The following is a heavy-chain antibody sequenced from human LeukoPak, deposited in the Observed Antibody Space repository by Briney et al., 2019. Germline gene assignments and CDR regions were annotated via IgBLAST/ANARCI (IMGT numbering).Heavy chain of an antibody. D-gene: IGHD3-10*01. CDR3: ARGRRLVTMVRGVGQNNSDY. CDR1: GVSFSGYH. CDR2: INHSGST. J-gene: IGHJ4*02. V-gene: IGHV4-34*01. Sequence: SETLSLTRAVYGVSFSGYHWRWISQPPGKGLEWIGEINHSGSTQYNPSLKTRVPISVDASTNQFSLTLSSVTAADTAVYYCARGRRLVTMVRGVGQNNSDYWGPGNLVTVSS.